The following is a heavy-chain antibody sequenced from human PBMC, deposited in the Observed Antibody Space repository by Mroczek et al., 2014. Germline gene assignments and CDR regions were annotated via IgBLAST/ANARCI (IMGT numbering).Heavy chain of an antibody. D-gene: IGHD6-13*01. CDR2: ISYDGSNK. CDR1: GFTFSSYG. J-gene: IGHJ4*02. CDR3: AKDVAAAFDY. V-gene: IGHV3-30*18. Sequence: QVQLVESGGGVVQPGRSLRLSCAASGFTFSSYGMHWVRQAPGKGLEWVAVISYDGSNKYYADSVKGRFTISRDNSKNTLYLQMNSLRAEDTAVYYCAKDVAAAFDYWGQGTLVTVSS.